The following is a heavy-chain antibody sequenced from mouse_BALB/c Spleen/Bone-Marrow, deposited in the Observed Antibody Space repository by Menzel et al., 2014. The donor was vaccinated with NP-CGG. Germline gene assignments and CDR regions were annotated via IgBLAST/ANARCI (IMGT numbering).Heavy chain of an antibody. CDR1: GYSITSDYA. D-gene: IGHD1-2*01. Sequence: EVQVVESGPGLVKPSQSLSLTCTVTGYSITSDYAWYWIRQFPGNKLEWMGYISYSANTNYNPSLKSRISITRDTSKNQFFLQLNSVTAEDTAAYYCTRGTTAGFAYWGLGTLVTVSA. CDR2: ISYSANT. CDR3: TRGTTAGFAY. V-gene: IGHV3-2*02. J-gene: IGHJ3*01.